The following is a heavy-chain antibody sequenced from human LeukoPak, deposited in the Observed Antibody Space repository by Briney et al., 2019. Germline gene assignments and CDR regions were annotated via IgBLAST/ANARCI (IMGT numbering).Heavy chain of an antibody. CDR1: GFTFSSYA. Sequence: GGSLRLSCAASGFTFSSYAMSWVRQAPGKGLEWVSAISGSGGSTYYADSAKGRFTISRDNSKNTLYLQMNSLRAGDAAIYYCAKTAGFDFWNGYYSDYWGQGTLVTVSS. CDR3: AKTAGFDFWNGYYSDY. D-gene: IGHD3-3*01. V-gene: IGHV3-23*01. CDR2: ISGSGGST. J-gene: IGHJ4*02.